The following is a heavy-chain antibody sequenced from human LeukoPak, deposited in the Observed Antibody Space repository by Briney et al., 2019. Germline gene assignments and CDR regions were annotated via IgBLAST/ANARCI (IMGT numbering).Heavy chain of an antibody. CDR2: ISSSSSYI. CDR1: GFTFSSYS. Sequence: GGSLRLSCAASGFTFSSYSMNWVRQAPGKGLEWVSSISSSSSYIYYADSVKGRFTISRDNAKNSLYLQMNSLRAEDTAVYYCASPDCSSTSCYLGNWGQGTLVTVSS. V-gene: IGHV3-21*01. CDR3: ASPDCSSTSCYLGN. J-gene: IGHJ4*02. D-gene: IGHD2-2*01.